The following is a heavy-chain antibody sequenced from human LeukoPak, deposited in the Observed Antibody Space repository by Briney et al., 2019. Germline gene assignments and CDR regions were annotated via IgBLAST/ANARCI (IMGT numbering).Heavy chain of an antibody. D-gene: IGHD3-22*01. V-gene: IGHV3-33*01. J-gene: IGHJ4*02. CDR2: IWYDGSNQ. CDR1: GFTFSRFG. CDR3: ARDRWYDGSGYIAAFDY. Sequence: GGSLRLSCEASGFTFSRFGMHWVRQAPGKGLEWVAVIWYDGSNQDYADSVKGRFTISRDNSKNSLYLQVSSLRAEDTAVYYCARDRWYDGSGYIAAFDYWGQGTLVTVS.